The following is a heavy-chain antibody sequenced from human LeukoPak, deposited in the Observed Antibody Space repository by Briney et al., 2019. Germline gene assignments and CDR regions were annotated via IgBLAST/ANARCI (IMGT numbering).Heavy chain of an antibody. Sequence: SETLSLTCAVYGGSFSGYYWSWIRQPPVKGLEWIGEINHSGSTNYNPSLKSRVTISVDTSKNQFSLKLSSVTAADTAVYYCARGISSSTSAFDYWGQGTLVTVSS. D-gene: IGHD2-2*01. CDR1: GGSFSGYY. J-gene: IGHJ4*02. V-gene: IGHV4-34*01. CDR2: INHSGST. CDR3: ARGISSSTSAFDY.